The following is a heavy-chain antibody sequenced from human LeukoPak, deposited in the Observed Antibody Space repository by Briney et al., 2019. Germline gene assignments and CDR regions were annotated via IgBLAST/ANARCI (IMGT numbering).Heavy chain of an antibody. V-gene: IGHV3-23*01. CDR3: AKDLVGSSSRDY. CDR1: GFTFSSYA. Sequence: AGGSLRLSCAASGFTFSSYAMSWVRQAPGKGLEWVSAISGSGGSTYYADSVKGRFTISRDNSKNTLYLQMNSLRAEDTAVYYWAKDLVGSSSRDYWGQGTLVTVSS. CDR2: ISGSGGST. D-gene: IGHD6-13*01. J-gene: IGHJ4*02.